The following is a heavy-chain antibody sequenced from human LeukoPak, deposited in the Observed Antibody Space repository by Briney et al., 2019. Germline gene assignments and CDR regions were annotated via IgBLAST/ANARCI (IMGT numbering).Heavy chain of an antibody. V-gene: IGHV1-2*04. CDR3: ARGGVYDFWSGYLGAYYYYGMDV. D-gene: IGHD3-3*01. Sequence: ASVKVSCKASGYTFTGYYMHWVRQAPGQGLEWMGWINPNSGGTNYAQKFQGWVTMTRDTSISTAYMELSRLRSDDTAVYYCARGGVYDFWSGYLGAYYYYGMDVWGQGTTVTASS. J-gene: IGHJ6*02. CDR2: INPNSGGT. CDR1: GYTFTGYY.